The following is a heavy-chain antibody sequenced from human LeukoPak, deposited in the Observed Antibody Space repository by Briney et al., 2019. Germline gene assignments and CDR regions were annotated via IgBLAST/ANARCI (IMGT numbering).Heavy chain of an antibody. CDR2: ISSSSSYI. CDR3: ARAGLISDYDILTGYYQPGSSYYYYMDV. V-gene: IGHV3-21*05. D-gene: IGHD3-9*01. Sequence: GGSLRLSCAASGFTFSSYEMNWVRQAPGKGLEWVSYISSSSSYIYYADSVKGRFTISRDNAKNSLYLQMNSLRAEDTAVYFCARAGLISDYDILTGYYQPGSSYYYYMDVWGKGTTVTVSS. J-gene: IGHJ6*03. CDR1: GFTFSSYE.